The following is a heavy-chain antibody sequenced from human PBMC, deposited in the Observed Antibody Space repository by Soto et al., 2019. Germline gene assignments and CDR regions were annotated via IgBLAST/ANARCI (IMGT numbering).Heavy chain of an antibody. CDR1: EDTFRNYA. V-gene: IGHV1-69*06. J-gene: IGHJ2*01. D-gene: IGHD3-22*01. Sequence: QVELVQSGAEVKKPGSSVKVSCQASEDTFRNYAISWVRQAPGQGLEWMGGIIPILGTANYAQKFQGRVTITADTFAHTVYLELSSLRSEDTVVYYCASTKYDSSAYYYWYLGLWGRGILVTVSS. CDR2: IIPILGTA. CDR3: ASTKYDSSAYYYWYLGL.